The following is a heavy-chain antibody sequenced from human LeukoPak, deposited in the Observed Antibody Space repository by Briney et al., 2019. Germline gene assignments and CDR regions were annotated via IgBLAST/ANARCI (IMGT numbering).Heavy chain of an antibody. CDR3: ARRKPGYSSGWYFDY. D-gene: IGHD6-19*01. CDR1: GGSISSYY. CDR2: IYYSGST. J-gene: IGHJ4*02. V-gene: IGHV4-59*08. Sequence: PSETLSLTCTVSGGSISSYYWSWIRQPPGKGLEWIGYIYYSGSTNYNPSLKSRVTISVGTSKNQFSLKLSSVTAADTAVYYCARRKPGYSSGWYFDYWGQGTLVTVSS.